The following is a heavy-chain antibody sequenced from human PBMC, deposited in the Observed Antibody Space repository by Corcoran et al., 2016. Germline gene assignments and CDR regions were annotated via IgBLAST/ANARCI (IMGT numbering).Heavy chain of an antibody. CDR2: IYYSGST. CDR1: GGSISSYY. D-gene: IGHD3-9*01. Sequence: QVQLQESGPGLVKPSETLSLTCTVSGGSISSYYWSWIRQPPGKGLEWVGYIYYSGSTNYNPSLKSRVTISVDTSTNKFSLKLSSVTVADTAVYYCARVVRDRYFDWLVTFDYWGQGTLVTVSS. CDR3: ARVVRDRYFDWLVTFDY. J-gene: IGHJ4*02. V-gene: IGHV4-59*01.